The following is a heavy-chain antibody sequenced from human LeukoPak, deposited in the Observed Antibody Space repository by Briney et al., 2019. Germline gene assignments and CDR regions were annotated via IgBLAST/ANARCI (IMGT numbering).Heavy chain of an antibody. CDR2: IYWNDNK. CDR1: GFLLSRNTVG. J-gene: IGHJ1*01. D-gene: IGHD3-10*01. CDR3: AHRGVVREKYFLQ. Sequence: ESGPTLVKPTQTLTLTCTFSGFLLSRNTVGVGWIRQPPGGALEWLASIYWNDNKRYRPSLRDRVTITKDTSKNQVVLTLTNMDPVDTATYYCAHRGVVREKYFLQWGQGTLVIVS. V-gene: IGHV2-5*01.